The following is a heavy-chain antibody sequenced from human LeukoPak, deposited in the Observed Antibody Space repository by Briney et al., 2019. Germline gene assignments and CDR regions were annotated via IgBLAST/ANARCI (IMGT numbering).Heavy chain of an antibody. Sequence: GGSLRLSCAASGFTFSNYAMSWVRQAPGKGLEWVSAISGSADNTYYADSVKGRFTISRDNARNSLYLQMNSLRAEDTAMYYCARDAGNSGYGCDLWGQGTLVTVSS. D-gene: IGHD5-12*01. V-gene: IGHV3-23*01. J-gene: IGHJ5*02. CDR2: ISGSADNT. CDR3: ARDAGNSGYGCDL. CDR1: GFTFSNYA.